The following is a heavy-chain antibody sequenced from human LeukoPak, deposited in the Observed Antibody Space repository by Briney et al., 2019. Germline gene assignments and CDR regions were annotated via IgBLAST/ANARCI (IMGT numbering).Heavy chain of an antibody. J-gene: IGHJ4*02. CDR2: IYYSGST. V-gene: IGHV4-39*06. CDR3: ARGFYDFPYRSSSSYFDY. D-gene: IGHD6-6*01. Sequence: SETLSLTCTVSGGSISSSSYYWGWIRQPPGTGLEWIGSIYYSGSTYYNPSLKSRVTISVDTSKSQFPLRLSSVTATDTAVYYCARGFYDFPYRSSSSYFDYWGQGTLVTVSS. CDR1: GGSISSSSYY.